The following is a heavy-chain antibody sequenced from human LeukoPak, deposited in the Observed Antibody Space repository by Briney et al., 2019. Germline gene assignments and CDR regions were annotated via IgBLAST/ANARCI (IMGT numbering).Heavy chain of an antibody. J-gene: IGHJ4*02. V-gene: IGHV3-23*01. Sequence: GVSLRLSCAASGFTFSSYAMSWVRQAPGKGLEWVSVFTASGGYTYYADSVKGRFTISRDNSKNTLYLQMNSLRAEDTAVYYCAKDGVAPGSSGDYFDYWGQGILVTVSS. CDR2: FTASGGYT. D-gene: IGHD3-10*01. CDR1: GFTFSSYA. CDR3: AKDGVAPGSSGDYFDY.